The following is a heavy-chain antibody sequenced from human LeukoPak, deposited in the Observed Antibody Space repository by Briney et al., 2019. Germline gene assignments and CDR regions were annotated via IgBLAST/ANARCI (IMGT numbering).Heavy chain of an antibody. Sequence: GGSLRLSCAASGITVSRNHMSWVRQAPGKGLEWVSVIYSGGETYYAESVKGRFTISRDNSKNTLYLRMSSLRDEDTAVYYCARDQCTSASCYSNWGQGTLVTVSS. CDR3: ARDQCTSASCYSN. D-gene: IGHD2-2*02. CDR2: IYSGGET. CDR1: GITVSRNH. V-gene: IGHV3-66*02. J-gene: IGHJ1*01.